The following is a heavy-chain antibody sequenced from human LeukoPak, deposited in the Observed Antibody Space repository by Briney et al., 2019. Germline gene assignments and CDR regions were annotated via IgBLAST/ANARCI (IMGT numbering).Heavy chain of an antibody. CDR3: ATGSTAVAGTKY. J-gene: IGHJ4*02. CDR2: ISRSGDIT. D-gene: IGHD6-19*01. Sequence: GGSLRLSCAASGFTFSTYGMNWVRQAPGKGLEWASTISRSGDITYYADSVKGRFTIPRDNSKNTLYLQMNSLRAEDTAIYYCATGSTAVAGTKYWGQGILVTVSS. V-gene: IGHV3-23*01. CDR1: GFTFSTYG.